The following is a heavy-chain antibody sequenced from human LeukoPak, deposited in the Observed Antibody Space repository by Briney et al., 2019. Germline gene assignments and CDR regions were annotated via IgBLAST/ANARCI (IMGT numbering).Heavy chain of an antibody. J-gene: IGHJ4*02. CDR1: GFTFSSYA. Sequence: GGSLRLSCAASGFTFSSYAMSWVRQAPGKGLEWVSAISGSGVNTYYADSVKGRFTISRDNSKNTLYLQMNSLRAEDTAVYYCAKDNYDFWSGYYTYYFDDWGQGTLVIVSS. CDR3: AKDNYDFWSGYYTYYFDD. CDR2: ISGSGVNT. D-gene: IGHD3-3*01. V-gene: IGHV3-23*01.